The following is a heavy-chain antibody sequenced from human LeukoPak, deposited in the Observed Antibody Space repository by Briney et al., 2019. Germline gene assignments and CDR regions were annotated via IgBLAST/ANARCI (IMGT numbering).Heavy chain of an antibody. Sequence: GASVKVSCKASGGTFSSYAISWVRQDPGQGLEWMGRIIPIFRTANYAQQFQGRVTITTDESTSTAHMELSSLRSEDTAVYYCARMYYDFWSGSGLDIWGQGTMVTVSS. D-gene: IGHD3-3*01. V-gene: IGHV1-69*05. CDR3: ARMYYDFWSGSGLDI. J-gene: IGHJ3*02. CDR1: GGTFSSYA. CDR2: IIPIFRTA.